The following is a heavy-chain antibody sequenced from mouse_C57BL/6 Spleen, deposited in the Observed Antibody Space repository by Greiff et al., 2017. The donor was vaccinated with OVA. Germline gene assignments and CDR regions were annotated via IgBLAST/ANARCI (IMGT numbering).Heavy chain of an antibody. CDR1: GFNIKDDY. CDR3: TRDMVTTRAY. CDR2: IDPENGDT. V-gene: IGHV14-4*01. Sequence: VHVKQSGAELVRPGASVKLSCTASGFNIKDDYMHWVKQRPEQGLEWIGWIDPENGDTEYASKFQGKATITADTSSNTAYLQLSSLTSEDTAVYYCTRDMVTTRAYWGQGTLVTVSA. D-gene: IGHD2-2*01. J-gene: IGHJ3*01.